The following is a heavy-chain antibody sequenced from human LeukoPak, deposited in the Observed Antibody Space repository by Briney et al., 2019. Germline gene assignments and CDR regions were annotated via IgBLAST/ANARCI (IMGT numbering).Heavy chain of an antibody. Sequence: SETLSLTCAVYGGSFSGYYWSWIRQPPGKGLEWIGEINHSGSTNYNPSLKSRVTISVDTSKNQFSLELSSVTAADTAVYYCARGRAILWFGELGFDYWGQGTLVTVSS. CDR2: INHSGST. CDR3: ARGRAILWFGELGFDY. V-gene: IGHV4-34*01. CDR1: GGSFSGYY. J-gene: IGHJ4*02. D-gene: IGHD3-10*01.